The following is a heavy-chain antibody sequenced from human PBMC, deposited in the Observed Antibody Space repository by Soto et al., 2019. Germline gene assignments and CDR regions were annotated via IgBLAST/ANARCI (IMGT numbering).Heavy chain of an antibody. CDR2: ISGSGDTT. J-gene: IGHJ4*02. D-gene: IGHD4-17*01. Sequence: PGGSLRLSXAASGFTFKRYAMSWVRQAPGKGLDWVSTISGSGDTTYYKDSVKGRFTISRDNSKNTLYLQMNGLRAEDTAVYFCAIFPIYDYGYDDDYWGQGALVTVSS. V-gene: IGHV3-23*01. CDR3: AIFPIYDYGYDDDY. CDR1: GFTFKRYA.